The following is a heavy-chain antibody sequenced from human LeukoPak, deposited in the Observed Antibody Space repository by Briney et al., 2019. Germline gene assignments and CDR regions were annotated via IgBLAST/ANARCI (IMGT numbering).Heavy chain of an antibody. CDR3: ARDFSNTDYEENLDY. Sequence: AGSLRLSCAASTFTFSNYWMTWVRQVPGKGLELVATINQDGEKTHYVDSVKGRFTISRDNSKNSLYLQMNSLIIEDTAVYYCARDFSNTDYEENLDYWGRGTLVTVSS. J-gene: IGHJ4*02. CDR2: INQDGEKT. D-gene: IGHD4-17*01. CDR1: TFTFSNYW. V-gene: IGHV3-7*04.